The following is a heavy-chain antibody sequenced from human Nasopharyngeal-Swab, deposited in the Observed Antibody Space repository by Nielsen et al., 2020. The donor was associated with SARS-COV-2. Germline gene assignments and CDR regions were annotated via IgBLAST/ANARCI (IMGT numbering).Heavy chain of an antibody. J-gene: IGHJ4*02. CDR2: ISSSSSTI. V-gene: IGHV3-48*02. CDR3: ARARYGSGSYSFDY. CDR1: GFTFSSYS. Sequence: GESLKISCAASGFTFSSYSMNWVRQAPGKGLEWVSYISSSSSTIYYADSVKGRFTISRDNAKNSLYLQMNSLRDKDTAVYYCARARYGSGSYSFDYWGQGTLVTVSS. D-gene: IGHD3-10*01.